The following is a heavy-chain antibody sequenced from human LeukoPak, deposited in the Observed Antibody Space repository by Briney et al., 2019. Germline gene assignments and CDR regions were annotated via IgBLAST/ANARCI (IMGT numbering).Heavy chain of an antibody. CDR3: ARVVVPAAIDAFDI. CDR1: GFTFSSYA. J-gene: IGHJ3*02. Sequence: GRSLRLSCAASGFTFSSYAMHWVRQAPGKGLEWVAVISYDGSNKYYADSVKGRFTISRDNSKNTLYLQMNSLRAEDTAVYYCARVVVPAAIDAFDIWGQGTMVTVSS. D-gene: IGHD2-2*01. CDR2: ISYDGSNK. V-gene: IGHV3-30-3*01.